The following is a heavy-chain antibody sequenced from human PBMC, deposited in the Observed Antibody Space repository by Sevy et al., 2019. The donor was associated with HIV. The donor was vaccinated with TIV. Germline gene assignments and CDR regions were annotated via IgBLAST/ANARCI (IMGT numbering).Heavy chain of an antibody. Sequence: GGSLRLSCAASGFSFSSYGMHWVRQAPGKGLEWMSYIQYDGSNKDYADSVKGQFTISRDNSKNKLYLQMNSLRVEDTAVFYCVKEGGGEGGDHWGQGTLVTVSS. V-gene: IGHV3-30*02. CDR2: IQYDGSNK. CDR1: GFSFSSYG. J-gene: IGHJ4*02. CDR3: VKEGGGEGGDH. D-gene: IGHD2-21*01.